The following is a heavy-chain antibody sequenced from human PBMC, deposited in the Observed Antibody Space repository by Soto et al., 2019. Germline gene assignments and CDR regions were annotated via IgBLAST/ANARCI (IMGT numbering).Heavy chain of an antibody. J-gene: IGHJ6*02. Sequence: ASVKVSCKASGYTFTSYSMHWVRQAPRQRLEWIGWINAGNGNTKYSQKVQGRVTITVAASASQAYMELSSVRSEDTAVYYCARAWPHYYYSEMDVRGQGTTVTVSS. CDR1: GYTFTSYS. V-gene: IGHV1-3*01. CDR2: INAGNGNT. CDR3: ARAWPHYYYSEMDV.